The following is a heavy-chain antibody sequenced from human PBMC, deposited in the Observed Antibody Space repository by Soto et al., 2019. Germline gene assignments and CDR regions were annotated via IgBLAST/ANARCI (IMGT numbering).Heavy chain of an antibody. V-gene: IGHV4-31*03. CDR3: ARDEKGVVVPAATGAFDI. CDR1: GGSISSGGYY. Sequence: SETLSLTCTVSGGSISSGGYYWSWIRQHPGKGLEWIGYIYYSGSTYYNPSLKSRVTISVDTSKNQFSLKLSSVTAADTAVYYCARDEKGVVVPAATGAFDIWGQGTMVTVSS. J-gene: IGHJ3*02. D-gene: IGHD2-2*01. CDR2: IYYSGST.